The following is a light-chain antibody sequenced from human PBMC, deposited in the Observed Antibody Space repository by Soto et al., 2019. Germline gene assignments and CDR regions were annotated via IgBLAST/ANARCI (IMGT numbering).Light chain of an antibody. J-gene: IGKJ1*01. CDR1: QSVSSN. Sequence: EIVLTQSPATLSLSPLERATLSCRASQSVSSNLAWYQQKPGQAPRLLIYGASTRATGIPARFSGSGSGTDFTLTISRLETEDFAVYYCQQYGSSGTFGQGTKVDIK. V-gene: IGKV3-20*01. CDR3: QQYGSSGT. CDR2: GAS.